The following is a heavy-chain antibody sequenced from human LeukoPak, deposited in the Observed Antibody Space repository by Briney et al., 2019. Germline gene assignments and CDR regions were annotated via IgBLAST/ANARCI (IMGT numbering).Heavy chain of an antibody. CDR1: GGSISSSYYY. J-gene: IGHJ3*02. V-gene: IGHV4-39*01. CDR3: ARHLIAVAGTGSVFDI. D-gene: IGHD6-19*01. CDR2: IYYSGST. Sequence: PSETLSLTCTVSGGSISSSYYYWGWIRQPPGKGLEWIGSIYYSGSTYYNPSLRSRVTISVDTSKNQFSLKLSSVTAADTAVYCCARHLIAVAGTGSVFDIWGQGTTVTVSS.